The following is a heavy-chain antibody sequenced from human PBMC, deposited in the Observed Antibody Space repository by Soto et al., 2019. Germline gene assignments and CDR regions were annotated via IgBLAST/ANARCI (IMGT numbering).Heavy chain of an antibody. Sequence: ASVKVSCKASGYTFTIYGISWVLQAPGQGLEWMGWISAYNGNTNYAQKLQGRVTMTTDTSTSTAYMELRSLRSDDTAVYYCARIVATKDDAFDIWGQGTMVTVSS. CDR3: ARIVATKDDAFDI. V-gene: IGHV1-18*01. CDR1: GYTFTIYG. J-gene: IGHJ3*02. CDR2: ISAYNGNT. D-gene: IGHD5-12*01.